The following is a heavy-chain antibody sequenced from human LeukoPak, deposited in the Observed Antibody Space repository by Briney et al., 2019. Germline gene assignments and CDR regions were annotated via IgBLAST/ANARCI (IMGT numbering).Heavy chain of an antibody. J-gene: IGHJ4*02. CDR3: ASRSGSYPFDY. V-gene: IGHV3-23*01. CDR2: ISGSGGST. CDR1: GFTFSTYA. Sequence: GASLRLSCAASGFTFSTYAMSWVRQAPGKGLEWVSAISGSGGSTYYADSVKGRFTVSRDNSKNTLYLQMNSLRAEDTAVYYCASRSGSYPFDYWGQGTLVTVSS. D-gene: IGHD3-10*01.